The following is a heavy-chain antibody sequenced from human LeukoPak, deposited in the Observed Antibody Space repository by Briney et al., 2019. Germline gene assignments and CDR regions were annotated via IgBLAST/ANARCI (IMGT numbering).Heavy chain of an antibody. CDR3: ARRSVDIVATIVDY. V-gene: IGHV4-39*01. D-gene: IGHD5-12*01. Sequence: SETLSLTCTVSGGSISSSSYYWGWIRQPPGKGLEWIGSIYYSGSTYYNPSLKSRVTISVDTSKNQFSLKLSSVTAADTAVYHCARRSVDIVATIVDYWGQGTLVTVSS. CDR1: GGSISSSSYY. CDR2: IYYSGST. J-gene: IGHJ4*02.